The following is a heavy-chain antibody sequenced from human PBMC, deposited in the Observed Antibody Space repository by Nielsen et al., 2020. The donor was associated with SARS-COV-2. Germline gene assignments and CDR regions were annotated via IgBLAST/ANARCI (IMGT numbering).Heavy chain of an antibody. CDR3: ARDKDWNYNSNYWYFDL. CDR2: ISYDGSNK. V-gene: IGHV3-30*14. J-gene: IGHJ2*01. CDR1: GFTFSSYA. Sequence: GGSLRLSCAASGFTFSSYAMHWVRQAPGKGLEWVAVISYDGSNKYYADSVKGRFTISRDNSKNTLYLQMNSLRAEDTAVYYCARDKDWNYNSNYWYFDLWGRGTLVTVSS. D-gene: IGHD1-7*01.